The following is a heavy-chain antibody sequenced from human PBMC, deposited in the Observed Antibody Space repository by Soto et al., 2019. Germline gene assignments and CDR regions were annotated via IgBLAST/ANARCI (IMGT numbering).Heavy chain of an antibody. CDR2: IHHSGDT. CDR3: ARIDYCSGSDYNFDY. CDR1: SGSISSSYW. D-gene: IGHD3-10*01. V-gene: IGHV4-4*02. Sequence: QVQLQESGPGLVTPSGTLSVTCAVSSGSISSSYWWSWVRQPPGERLEWIGEIHHSGDTNYNPSLESRVTISVDKSKNQFSLRLSSVTAADTAVYYCARIDYCSGSDYNFDYWGQGTLVTVSS. J-gene: IGHJ4*02.